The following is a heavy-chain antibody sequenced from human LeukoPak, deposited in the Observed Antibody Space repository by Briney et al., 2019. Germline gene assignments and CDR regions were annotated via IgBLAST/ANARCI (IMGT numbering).Heavy chain of an antibody. J-gene: IGHJ6*03. CDR1: GFTFSSYG. D-gene: IGHD6-13*01. CDR2: ISGSGGST. CDR3: AKDRAAGSYYYYYYYMDV. Sequence: GGSLRLSCAASGFTFSSYGMSWVRQAPGKGLEWVSAISGSGGSTYYADSVKGRFTISRDNSKNTLYLQMNSLRAEDTAVYYCAKDRAAGSYYYYYYYMDVWGKGTTVTISS. V-gene: IGHV3-23*01.